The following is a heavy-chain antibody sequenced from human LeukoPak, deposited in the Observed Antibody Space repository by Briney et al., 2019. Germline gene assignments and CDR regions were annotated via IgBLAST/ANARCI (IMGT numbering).Heavy chain of an antibody. CDR2: IDYSGST. CDR3: ARVASAGSYFDWLRPDY. CDR1: GGSVSSGSYY. V-gene: IGHV4-39*07. Sequence: SETLSLTCTVSGGSVSSGSYYWGWIRQAPGKGLEWIGNIDYSGSTYNNLSLKSRVTISVDTSKNQFSLKLSSVTAADTAVYYCARVASAGSYFDWLRPDYWGQGTLVTVSS. J-gene: IGHJ4*02. D-gene: IGHD3-9*01.